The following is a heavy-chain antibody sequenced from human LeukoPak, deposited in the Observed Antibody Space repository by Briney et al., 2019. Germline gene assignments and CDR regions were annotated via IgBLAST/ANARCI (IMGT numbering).Heavy chain of an antibody. CDR2: ISAYNGNT. CDR1: GYTFTSYG. CDR3: ARVTYYYDGSGYSRLDYYYGMDV. J-gene: IGHJ6*02. D-gene: IGHD3-22*01. V-gene: IGHV1-18*01. Sequence: GASVTVSCTASGYTFTSYGISWVRQAPGQGLEWMGWISAYNGNTNYAQKLQGRVTMTTDTSTSTAYMELRSLRSDDTAVYYCARVTYYYDGSGYSRLDYYYGMDVWGQGTTVTVSS.